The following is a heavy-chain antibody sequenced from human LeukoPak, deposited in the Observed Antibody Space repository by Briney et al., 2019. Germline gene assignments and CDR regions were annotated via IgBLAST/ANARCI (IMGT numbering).Heavy chain of an antibody. V-gene: IGHV4-34*01. Sequence: PSETLSLTCAVHGGSFSGYYWSWIRQPPGKGLEWIGEIYHSGSTNYNPSLKSRVTISVDKSNNQFSLKLTSVTAADTAVYYCARGLVAGTASTFDCWGQGTLVTVSS. D-gene: IGHD6-19*01. J-gene: IGHJ4*02. CDR1: GGSFSGYY. CDR2: IYHSGST. CDR3: ARGLVAGTASTFDC.